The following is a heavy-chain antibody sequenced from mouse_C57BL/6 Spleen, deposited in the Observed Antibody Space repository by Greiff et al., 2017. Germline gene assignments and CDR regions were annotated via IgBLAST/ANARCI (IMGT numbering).Heavy chain of an antibody. CDR1: GFTFSSYA. Sequence: EVKLVESGEGLVKPGGSLKLSCAASGFTFSSYAMSWVRQTPEKRLEWVAYSSSGGDYTYYADTVKGRFTISRDNARNTLYLQMSSLKSEDTAMYYCRREGSGWPFDYWGQGTTLTVSS. D-gene: IGHD1-3*01. V-gene: IGHV5-9-1*02. CDR2: SSSGGDYT. J-gene: IGHJ2*01. CDR3: RREGSGWPFDY.